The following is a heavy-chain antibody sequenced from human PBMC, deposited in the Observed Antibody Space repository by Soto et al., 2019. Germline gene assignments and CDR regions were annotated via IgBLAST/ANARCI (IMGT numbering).Heavy chain of an antibody. J-gene: IGHJ6*02. CDR1: GYTFTGDY. CDR2: INPNSGGT. D-gene: IGHD5-18*01. Sequence: GASVKVSCKASGYTFTGDYMHWVRQAPGQGLECRGWINPNSGGTNYAQKFQGRVTMTRDTSISTAYMELSRLRSDDTAVYYCARGRGYSYGSVGYYYGVDVWGQGTTVTVS. CDR3: ARGRGYSYGSVGYYYGVDV. V-gene: IGHV1-2*02.